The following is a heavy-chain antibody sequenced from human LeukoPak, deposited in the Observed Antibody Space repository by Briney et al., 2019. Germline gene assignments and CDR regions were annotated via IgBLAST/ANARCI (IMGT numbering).Heavy chain of an antibody. CDR1: GGSFSGYY. V-gene: IGHV4-34*01. J-gene: IGHJ4*02. CDR2: IYNSGGT. CDR3: AHQSTHGFGELLYED. Sequence: SETLSLTCAVYGGSFSGYYWGWIRQPPGKGLEWIGSIYNSGGTYYNPSLKSRVTISVDTSKNQFSLKLRSVTAADTAVYYCAHQSTHGFGELLYEDWGQGTLVTVSS. D-gene: IGHD3-10*01.